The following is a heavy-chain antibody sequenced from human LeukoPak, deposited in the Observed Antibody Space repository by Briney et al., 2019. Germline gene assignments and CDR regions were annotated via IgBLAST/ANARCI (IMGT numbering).Heavy chain of an antibody. CDR2: IYHSGST. CDR1: GGSISSGGYY. Sequence: SETLSLTCTVSGGSISSGGYYWNWIRQPPGKGLEWIGYIYHSGSTYYNPSLKSRVTISVDRSKNQFSLKLSSVTAADTAVYYCARSQNMDVWGKGTTVTVSS. CDR3: ARSQNMDV. J-gene: IGHJ6*03. V-gene: IGHV4-30-2*01.